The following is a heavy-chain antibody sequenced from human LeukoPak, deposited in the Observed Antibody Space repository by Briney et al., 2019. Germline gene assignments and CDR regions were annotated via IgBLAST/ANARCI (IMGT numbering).Heavy chain of an antibody. CDR2: ISGTGGNT. J-gene: IGHJ4*02. CDR1: GFTCSSYA. D-gene: IGHD3-22*01. V-gene: IGHV3-23*01. Sequence: PGGSLRLSCAASGFTCSSYAMSWVRQAPGKGLEWVSAISGTGGNTYYADSVKGRFTISRDNSKNTLYLQMNSLGDEDTAVYYCATAQSSGFYWYFDCWGQGTLVTVSS. CDR3: ATAQSSGFYWYFDC.